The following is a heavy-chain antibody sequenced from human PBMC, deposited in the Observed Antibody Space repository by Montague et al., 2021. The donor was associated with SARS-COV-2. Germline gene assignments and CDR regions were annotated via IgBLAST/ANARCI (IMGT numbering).Heavy chain of an antibody. CDR1: GGSISNYY. CDR2: IYYSGNT. Sequence: SETLSLTCTVSGGSISNYYWNWIRQPPGKGLEWIGYIYYSGNTNYNPSLKGRVTMSLDTSKTQFSLKLTSVTVADTAVYYCARMQWLGVRAFDVWGQGTLVTVSS. CDR3: ARMQWLGVRAFDV. J-gene: IGHJ3*01. V-gene: IGHV4-59*01. D-gene: IGHD3-10*01.